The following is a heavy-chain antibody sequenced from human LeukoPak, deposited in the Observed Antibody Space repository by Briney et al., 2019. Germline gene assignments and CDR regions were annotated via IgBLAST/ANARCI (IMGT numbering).Heavy chain of an antibody. J-gene: IGHJ4*02. V-gene: IGHV3-48*03. CDR2: ISSSGSAI. Sequence: PGGSRRLSCAASGFTFSSYEMNWVRQAPGKGLEWVSYISSSGSAIYYADSVKGRFTISRDNAKNSLYLQMDSLRAEDTAVYSCARVGCSGGSCRYGNYFDYWGQGTLVTVSS. CDR1: GFTFSSYE. D-gene: IGHD2-15*01. CDR3: ARVGCSGGSCRYGNYFDY.